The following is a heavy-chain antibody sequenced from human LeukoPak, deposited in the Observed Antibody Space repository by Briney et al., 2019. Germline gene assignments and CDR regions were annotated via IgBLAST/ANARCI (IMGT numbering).Heavy chain of an antibody. CDR3: ARDMDSGYAVFDY. Sequence: GGSLRLSCVVSGFTVSTNYMSWVRQAPGKGLEWVSVFYSGGNTYYADSVKGRFTISRDNSKNTLYLQMNSLRAEDTAVYYCARDMDSGYAVFDYWGQGTLVTVSS. V-gene: IGHV3-53*05. J-gene: IGHJ4*02. CDR2: FYSGGNT. CDR1: GFTVSTNY. D-gene: IGHD5-12*01.